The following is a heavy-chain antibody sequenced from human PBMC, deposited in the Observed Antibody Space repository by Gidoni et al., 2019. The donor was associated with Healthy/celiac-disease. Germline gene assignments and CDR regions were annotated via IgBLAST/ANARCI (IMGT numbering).Heavy chain of an antibody. D-gene: IGHD6-13*01. Sequence: QLQLQESGPGLVKPSETLSLTCTVSGGSISSSSYYWGWIRQPPGKGLEWIGSIYYSGSTYYNPSLKSRVTISVDTSKNQFSLKLSSVTAADTAVYYCARRGYSRGPLYYYYYMDVWGKGTTVTVSS. V-gene: IGHV4-39*01. CDR1: GGSISSSSYY. CDR3: ARRGYSRGPLYYYYYMDV. CDR2: IYYSGST. J-gene: IGHJ6*03.